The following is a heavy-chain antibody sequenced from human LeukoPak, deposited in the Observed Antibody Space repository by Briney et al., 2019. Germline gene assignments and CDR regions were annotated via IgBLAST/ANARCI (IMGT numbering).Heavy chain of an antibody. V-gene: IGHV4-39*01. CDR1: GGSFSGYY. J-gene: IGHJ4*02. Sequence: SETLSLICAVYGGSFSGYYWGWIRQPPGKGLEWIGSIYYSGSTYYNPSLKSRVTISVDTSKNQFSLKLSSVTAADTAVYYCARHITRLRPFDHWGQGTLVTVSS. D-gene: IGHD1-20*01. CDR3: ARHITRLRPFDH. CDR2: IYYSGST.